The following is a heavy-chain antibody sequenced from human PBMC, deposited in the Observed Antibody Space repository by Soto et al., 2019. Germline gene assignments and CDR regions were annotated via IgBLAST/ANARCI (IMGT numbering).Heavy chain of an antibody. CDR3: ARARAPLQLPRYYYYGMDV. CDR1: GGSFSGYY. Sequence: SETLSLTCAVYGGSFSGYYWSWIRQPPGKGLEWIGEINHSGSTNYNPSLKSRVTISVDTSKNQFSLKLGSVTAADTAVYYCARARAPLQLPRYYYYGMDVWGQGTTVTVSS. CDR2: INHSGST. J-gene: IGHJ6*02. V-gene: IGHV4-34*01. D-gene: IGHD2-2*01.